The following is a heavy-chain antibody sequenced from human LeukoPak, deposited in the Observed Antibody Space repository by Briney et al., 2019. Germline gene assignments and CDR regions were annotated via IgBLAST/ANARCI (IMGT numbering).Heavy chain of an antibody. J-gene: IGHJ4*02. CDR2: INWNGGST. CDR3: ARAGYCSGGSCPVGYFDY. Sequence: AGGSLRLSCAASGFTFDDYGMSWVRQAPGKGLEWVSGINWNGGSTGYADSVKGRFTISRDNAKNSLYLQMNSLRAEDTALYYCARAGYCSGGSCPVGYFDYWGQGTLVTVSS. CDR1: GFTFDDYG. V-gene: IGHV3-20*04. D-gene: IGHD2-15*01.